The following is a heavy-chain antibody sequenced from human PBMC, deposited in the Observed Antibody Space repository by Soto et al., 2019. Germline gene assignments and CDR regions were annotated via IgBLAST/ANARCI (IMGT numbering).Heavy chain of an antibody. V-gene: IGHV1-69*12. CDR2: IIPIFGTS. J-gene: IGHJ5*02. CDR3: ARDVVPLTGTTVDNWFDP. D-gene: IGHD1-7*01. CDR1: GGTFSSYA. Sequence: QVQLVQSGAEVKKPGSSVKVSCKASGGTFSSYAIIWVRQAPGQGLEWMGGIIPIFGTSNYAQKFQGRVTITADESTSTAYMELGSLRSEDTAVYFCARDVVPLTGTTVDNWFDPWGQGTLVTVSS.